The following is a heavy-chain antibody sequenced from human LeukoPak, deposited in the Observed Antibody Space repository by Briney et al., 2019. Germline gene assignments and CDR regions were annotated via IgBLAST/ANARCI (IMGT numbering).Heavy chain of an antibody. J-gene: IGHJ2*01. CDR3: AREIGRIGVVLIAWYFDL. V-gene: IGHV4-61*02. D-gene: IGHD3-22*01. CDR2: IDSSGST. Sequence: PSETLSLTCTVSGGSISSGSHYWSWIRQPAGKGLEWIGRIDSSGSTNYNPSLKSRVTISEDTSRNQLSLKLSSVTAADTAVYFCAREIGRIGVVLIAWYFDLWGRGTLVTVSS. CDR1: GGSISSGSHY.